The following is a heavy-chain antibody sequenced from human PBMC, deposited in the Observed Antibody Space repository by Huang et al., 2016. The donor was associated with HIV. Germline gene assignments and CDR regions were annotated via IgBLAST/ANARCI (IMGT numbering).Heavy chain of an antibody. Sequence: EVQLVESGGGLVQPGGSLRLSCAASGFTFSSYWMSWVRQAPGKGLEWVANIKQEGSEKYYVDAVKGRFTISRDNAKNSLYLQMNSLRAEDTAVYYCARDYSTTLYYFDYWGQGTLVTVSS. V-gene: IGHV3-7*01. CDR1: GFTFSSYW. CDR2: IKQEGSEK. CDR3: ARDYSTTLYYFDY. D-gene: IGHD4-17*01. J-gene: IGHJ4*02.